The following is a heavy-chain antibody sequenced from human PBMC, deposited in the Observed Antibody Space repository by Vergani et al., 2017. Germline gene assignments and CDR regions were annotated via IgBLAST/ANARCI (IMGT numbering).Heavy chain of an antibody. CDR1: GFTFSSYE. CDR2: ISSSGSTI. J-gene: IGHJ4*02. V-gene: IGHV3-48*03. Sequence: EVQLVESGGGLVQPGGSLRLSCAASGFTFSSYEMNWVCQAPGKGLEWVSYISSSGSTIYSADSVKGRFTISRDNAKNSLYRQMNSLRAEDTAVYYCARVWSRGGWYYFDYWGQGTLVTVSS. D-gene: IGHD6-19*01. CDR3: ARVWSRGGWYYFDY.